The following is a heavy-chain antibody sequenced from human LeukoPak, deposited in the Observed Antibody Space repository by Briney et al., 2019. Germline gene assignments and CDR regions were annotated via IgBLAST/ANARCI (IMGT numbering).Heavy chain of an antibody. CDR3: VKDTARVPGDY. CDR1: GFTFSTFA. J-gene: IGHJ4*02. CDR2: ISSNGGST. D-gene: IGHD5-18*01. Sequence: GGSLRLSRSVSGFTFSTFAMHWVRQAPGKGLEYVSGISSNGGSTYYADSVKGRFTISRDNSKNTLYLQMSSLRTEDTAVYYCVKDTARVPGDYWGRGTLVTVSS. V-gene: IGHV3-64D*06.